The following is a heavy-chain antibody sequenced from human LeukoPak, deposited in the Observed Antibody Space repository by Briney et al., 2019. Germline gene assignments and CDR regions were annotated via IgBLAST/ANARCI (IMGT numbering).Heavy chain of an antibody. CDR2: IYYSGST. CDR3: ARSRDYGSGSYYSRKRSSLSSRDYYYYMDV. CDR1: GGSISSYY. D-gene: IGHD3-10*01. J-gene: IGHJ6*03. V-gene: IGHV4-39*01. Sequence: SETLSLTCTVSGGSISSYYWGWLRQPPGKGLEWIGSIYYSGSTYYNPSLKSRVTISVDTSKNQFSLKLSSVTAADTAVYYCARSRDYGSGSYYSRKRSSLSSRDYYYYMDVWGKGTTVTISS.